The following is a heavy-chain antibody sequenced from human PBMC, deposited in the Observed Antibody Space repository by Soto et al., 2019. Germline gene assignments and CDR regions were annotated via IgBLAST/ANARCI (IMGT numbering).Heavy chain of an antibody. V-gene: IGHV4-59*08. CDR2: VYYSGST. D-gene: IGHD1-1*01. CDR3: ARHNTSDNCNYAY. J-gene: IGHJ4*02. Sequence: SETLSLTCTVSGGSISSYFWSWLRQPPGKGLEWIGYVYYSGSTNYNPSLTSRITIPQETSKNQFSLKVSSVTAADTAMYYCARHNTSDNCNYAYLAQGTLVTVSS. CDR1: GGSISSYF.